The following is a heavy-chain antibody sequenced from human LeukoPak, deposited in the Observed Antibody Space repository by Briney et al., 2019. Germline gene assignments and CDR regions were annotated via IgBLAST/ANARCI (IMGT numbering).Heavy chain of an antibody. CDR2: ISGSGGST. J-gene: IGHJ4*02. D-gene: IGHD3-3*01. Sequence: GGSLRLSCAASGFTFSSYAMSWVRQAPGKGLEWVSAISGSGGSTYYADSVKGRFAISRDNSKNTLYLQMNSLRAEDTAVYYCAKTTYYDFWSGYPFDYWGQGTLVTVSS. CDR3: AKTTYYDFWSGYPFDY. V-gene: IGHV3-23*01. CDR1: GFTFSSYA.